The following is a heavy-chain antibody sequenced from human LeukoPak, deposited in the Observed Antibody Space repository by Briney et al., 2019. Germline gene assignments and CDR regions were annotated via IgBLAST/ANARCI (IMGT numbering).Heavy chain of an antibody. CDR3: ARSRGSSGWYRWFDP. V-gene: IGHV3-21*01. CDR1: GFTFSSYW. J-gene: IGHJ5*02. Sequence: GGSLRLSCAASGFTFSSYWMHWVRQAPGKGLEWVSSISSSSYIYYADSVKGRFTISRDNAKNSLYLQMNSLRAEDTAVYYCARSRGSSGWYRWFDPWGQGTLVTVSS. CDR2: ISSSSYI. D-gene: IGHD6-19*01.